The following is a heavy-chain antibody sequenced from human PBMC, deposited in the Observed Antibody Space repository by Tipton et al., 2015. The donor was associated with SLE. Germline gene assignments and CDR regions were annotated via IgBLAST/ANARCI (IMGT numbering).Heavy chain of an antibody. CDR2: ISYDGSNK. V-gene: IGHV3-30*04. D-gene: IGHD2-2*02. CDR3: ARGSFGVSAAIGPYYFYGMDV. Sequence: SLRLSCAASGFTFSSYAMHWVRQAPGKGLEWVAVISYDGSNKYYAGSVKGRFTISRDNSKNTLYLQMNSLRAEDTAVYYCARGSFGVSAAIGPYYFYGMDVWGQGTTVTVSS. CDR1: GFTFSSYA. J-gene: IGHJ6*02.